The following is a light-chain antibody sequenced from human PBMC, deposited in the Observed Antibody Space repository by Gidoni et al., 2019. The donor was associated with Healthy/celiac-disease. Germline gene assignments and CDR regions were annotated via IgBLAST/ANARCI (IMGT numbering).Light chain of an antibody. J-gene: IGLJ3*02. CDR2: RNN. Sequence: QSVLTQPPSASVPPGQRVTISCSGSSSNIGSNYVYWYQQLPGTAPKLLIYRNNQRHSGVRDRFSGSKSGTSASLAISGRGSEDEADYYCAAGDDGLSGGVVGGGTKLTVL. V-gene: IGLV1-47*01. CDR1: SSNIGSNY. CDR3: AAGDDGLSGGV.